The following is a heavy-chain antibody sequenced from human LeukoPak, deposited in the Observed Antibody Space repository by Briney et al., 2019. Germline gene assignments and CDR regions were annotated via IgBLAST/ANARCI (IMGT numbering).Heavy chain of an antibody. V-gene: IGHV1-2*02. CDR2: INPNSGGT. CDR1: GYTFTGYY. D-gene: IGHD4-17*01. Sequence: ASVKVSCKASGYTFTGYYMHWVRQAPGQGLEWMGWINPNSGGTNYAQEFQGRVTMTRDTSISTAYMELSRLRSDDTAVYYCARPASGDYLFDYWGQGTLVTVSS. CDR3: ARPASGDYLFDY. J-gene: IGHJ4*02.